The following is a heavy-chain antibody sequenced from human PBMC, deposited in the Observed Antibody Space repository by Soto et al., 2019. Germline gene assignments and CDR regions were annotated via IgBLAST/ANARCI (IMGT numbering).Heavy chain of an antibody. CDR2: IWYDGSNK. V-gene: IGHV3-33*01. D-gene: IGHD3-3*01. CDR3: ARDGADYDFWSQKFSSFDY. CDR1: GFTFSSYG. J-gene: IGHJ4*02. Sequence: QVQLVESGGGVVQPGRSLRLSCAASGFTFSSYGMHWVRQAPGKGLEWVAVIWYDGSNKYYADSVKGRFTISRDNSKNTLYLQMNSLRAEDTAVYYCARDGADYDFWSQKFSSFDYWGQGTLVTVSS.